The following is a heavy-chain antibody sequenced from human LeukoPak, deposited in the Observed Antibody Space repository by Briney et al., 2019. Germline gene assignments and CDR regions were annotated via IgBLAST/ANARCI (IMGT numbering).Heavy chain of an antibody. Sequence: SETLSLTCAVYGGSFSGYYWSWIRQPPGKGLEWIGEINHSGSTNYNPSLKSRVTIPVDTSKNQFSLKLSSVTAADTAVYYCARAEDDAFDIWGQGTMVTVSS. V-gene: IGHV4-34*01. J-gene: IGHJ3*02. CDR2: INHSGST. CDR3: ARAEDDAFDI. CDR1: GGSFSGYY.